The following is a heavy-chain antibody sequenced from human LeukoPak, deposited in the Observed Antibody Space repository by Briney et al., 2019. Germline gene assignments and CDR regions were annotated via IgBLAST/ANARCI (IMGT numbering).Heavy chain of an antibody. D-gene: IGHD3-22*01. V-gene: IGHV4-4*09. CDR3: ARHHYYDSSGAIDY. Sequence: SETLSLTCTVSGGSISSYYWSWIRQPPGKGLEWIGYIYTSGSTNYNPSLKSRVTTSVDTSKTQFSLKLSSVTAADTAVYYCARHHYYDSSGAIDYWGQGTLVTVSS. CDR2: IYTSGST. J-gene: IGHJ4*02. CDR1: GGSISSYY.